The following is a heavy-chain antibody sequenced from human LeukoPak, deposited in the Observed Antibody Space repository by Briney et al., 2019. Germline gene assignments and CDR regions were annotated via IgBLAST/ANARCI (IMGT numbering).Heavy chain of an antibody. CDR3: ARDVGDLVGDGYNLGFDY. D-gene: IGHD5-24*01. Sequence: PGGSLRLSCAASGFSVSSNYMSWVRQAPGKGLDWVSVIFNADNTYYADSVKGRFTISRDTSKNTLYLQMNSLRAEDTAVYYCARDVGDLVGDGYNLGFDYWGQGTLVTVSS. CDR1: GFSVSSNY. CDR2: IFNADNT. J-gene: IGHJ4*02. V-gene: IGHV3-53*01.